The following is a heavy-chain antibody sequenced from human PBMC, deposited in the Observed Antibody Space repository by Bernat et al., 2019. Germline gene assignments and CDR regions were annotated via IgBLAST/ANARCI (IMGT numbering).Heavy chain of an antibody. Sequence: QVQLVESGGGVVQPGRSLRLSCAASGFTFSSYGMHWVRQAPGKGLEWVAVISYDGSNKYYADSVKGRFTISRDNAKNSLYLQMNSLRAEDTAVYYCAMGAYGSHDAFDIWGQGTMVTVSS. CDR3: AMGAYGSHDAFDI. J-gene: IGHJ3*02. CDR1: GFTFSSYG. CDR2: ISYDGSNK. D-gene: IGHD5-12*01. V-gene: IGHV3-30*03.